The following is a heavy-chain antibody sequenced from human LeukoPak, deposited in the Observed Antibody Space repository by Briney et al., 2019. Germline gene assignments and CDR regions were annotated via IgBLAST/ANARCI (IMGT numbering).Heavy chain of an antibody. V-gene: IGHV3-53*01. CDR2: VYGGGNT. CDR3: VRERFSAIVEN. CDR1: GFTVANDR. J-gene: IGHJ4*02. D-gene: IGHD5-24*01. Sequence: GGSLRLSCAASGFTVANDRMSWVRQAPGKGREWVSTVYGGGNTAYADSVKGRFTISRDTSKNTLLLQMNSLRAEDTALYFCVRERFSAIVENWGQGALVIVSS.